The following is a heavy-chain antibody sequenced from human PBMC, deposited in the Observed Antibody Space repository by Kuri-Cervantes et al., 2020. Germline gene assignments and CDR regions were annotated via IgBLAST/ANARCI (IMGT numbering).Heavy chain of an antibody. CDR1: GFTFDDYA. CDR3: ARGIPVDAFDI. V-gene: IGHV3-11*04. CDR2: ISSSGSTI. Sequence: GESLKISCAASGFTFDDYAMHWVRRAPGKGLEWVSYISSSGSTIYYADSVKGRFTISRDNAKNSLYLQMNSLRAEDTAVYYCARGIPVDAFDIWGQGTMVTVSS. J-gene: IGHJ3*02.